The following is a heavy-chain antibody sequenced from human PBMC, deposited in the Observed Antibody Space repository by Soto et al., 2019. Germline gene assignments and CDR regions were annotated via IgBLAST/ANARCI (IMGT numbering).Heavy chain of an antibody. D-gene: IGHD2-15*01. J-gene: IGHJ4*02. Sequence: EVQLVESGGGLVKPGGSLTLSCAASGFAFRSYNMNWVRQAPGKGLEWVATISSGSSNIYYADSVKGRFTISRDNAKNSLFLQMYSLRAEDSSVYYCASATVVAATVDCWGQGTLVTVSP. CDR2: ISSGSSNI. V-gene: IGHV3-21*01. CDR1: GFAFRSYN. CDR3: ASATVVAATVDC.